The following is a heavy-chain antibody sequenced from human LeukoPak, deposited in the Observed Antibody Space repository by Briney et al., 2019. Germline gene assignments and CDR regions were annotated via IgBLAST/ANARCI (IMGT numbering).Heavy chain of an antibody. V-gene: IGHV3-7*01. CDR2: IKGDGSEK. J-gene: IGHJ4*02. D-gene: IGHD3-3*01. CDR1: GFTFSTYW. CDR3: AGLDWLS. Sequence: GGSLRLSCAASGFTFSTYWMAWVRQAPGKGLEWVANIKGDGSEKYHGDSVTGRFTISRDNAKNSLYLQMNSLRAEDTAVYYCAGLDWLSWGQGTLVTVSS.